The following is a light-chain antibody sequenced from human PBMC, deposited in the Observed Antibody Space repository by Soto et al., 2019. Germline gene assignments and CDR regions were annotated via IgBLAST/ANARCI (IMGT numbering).Light chain of an antibody. Sequence: IVVTHSAATLSVSPGERATLSCRASQSVSSNLAWYQQKPGQAPRLLIYGASTRATGIPARFSGSGSGTEFTLTISSLQSEDFAVYYCQQYNNWPPWTFGQGTKVDIK. V-gene: IGKV3-15*01. CDR2: GAS. CDR3: QQYNNWPPWT. J-gene: IGKJ1*01. CDR1: QSVSSN.